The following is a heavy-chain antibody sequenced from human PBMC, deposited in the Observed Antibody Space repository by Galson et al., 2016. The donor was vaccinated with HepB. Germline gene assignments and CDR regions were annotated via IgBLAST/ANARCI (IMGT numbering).Heavy chain of an antibody. CDR1: GYTFSTYN. J-gene: IGHJ4*02. CDR3: ARPTASGTYYNPFDY. D-gene: IGHD3-10*01. Sequence: SCKASGYTFSTYNIHWVRQAPGQGLEWMGWINPISGGRTYAQKFQGRITLTSDTSTTTAYMDLSSLRSDDTAVYYCARPTASGTYYNPFDYWGQGTLVTVSS. CDR2: INPISGGR. V-gene: IGHV1-2*02.